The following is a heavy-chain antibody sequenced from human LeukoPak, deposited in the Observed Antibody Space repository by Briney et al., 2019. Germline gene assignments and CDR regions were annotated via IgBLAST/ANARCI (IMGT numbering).Heavy chain of an antibody. J-gene: IGHJ4*02. CDR1: GFTFSRSA. Sequence: PGGSLRLSCAASGFTFSRSAMSWVSQAPGKGLEWVSTISGSDSSTHYADSVKGRFTISRDNTKNSLYLQMNSLRAEDTAVYYCARDAGYGYDRFDYWGQGTQVTVSS. D-gene: IGHD5-18*01. V-gene: IGHV3-23*01. CDR2: ISGSDSST. CDR3: ARDAGYGYDRFDY.